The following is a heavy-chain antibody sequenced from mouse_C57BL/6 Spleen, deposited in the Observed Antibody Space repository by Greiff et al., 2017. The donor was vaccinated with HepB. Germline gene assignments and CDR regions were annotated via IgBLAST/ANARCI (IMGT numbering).Heavy chain of an antibody. CDR3: ARSGTAGYYFDS. V-gene: IGHV1-59*01. CDR2: IDPSDSYT. CDR1: GYTFTSYW. J-gene: IGHJ2*01. D-gene: IGHD4-1*01. Sequence: VQLQQSGAELVRPGTSVKLSCKASGYTFTSYWMHWVKQRPGQGLEWIGVIDPSDSYTNYNQKFKGKATLTVDTSSSTAYMQLSSLTSEDSAVYYCARSGTAGYYFDSWGQGTTLTVSS.